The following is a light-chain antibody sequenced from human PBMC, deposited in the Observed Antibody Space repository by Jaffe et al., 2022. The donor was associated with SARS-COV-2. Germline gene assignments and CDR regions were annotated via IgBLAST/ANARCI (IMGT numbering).Light chain of an antibody. J-gene: IGKJ2*01. CDR3: MQATHGPYT. CDR1: QSLVSSDGNTY. V-gene: IGKV2-30*01. CDR2: QVS. Sequence: VVLTQSPLSLPVTLGQPASISCRSSQSLVSSDGNTYLNWFQQRPGQSPRRLIYQVSNRDSGVPDRFSGSGSGTDFTLKISRVEAEDVGVYYCMQATHGPYTFGQGTKLEIK.